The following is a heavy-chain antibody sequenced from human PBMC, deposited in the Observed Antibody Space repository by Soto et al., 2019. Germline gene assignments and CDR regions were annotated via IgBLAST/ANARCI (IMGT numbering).Heavy chain of an antibody. J-gene: IGHJ5*02. CDR2: INAANGDT. D-gene: IGHD6-13*01. CDR3: VRRHVSATGIDWFDP. Sequence: AASVKGSCKASGYTFTSYGIHWVRQAPGQRLEWMGWINAANGDTKYSPKFQGRVTITRDTSASTAYMELSSLRSEDTAVYYCVRRHVSATGIDWFDPWGQGTLVTVSS. CDR1: GYTFTSYG. V-gene: IGHV1-3*01.